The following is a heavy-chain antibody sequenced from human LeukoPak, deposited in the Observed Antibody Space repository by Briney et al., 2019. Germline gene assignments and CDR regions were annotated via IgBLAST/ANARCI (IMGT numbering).Heavy chain of an antibody. CDR1: GYTFTSYG. D-gene: IGHD3-10*01. CDR2: ISAYNGNT. J-gene: IGHJ5*02. Sequence: ASVKVSCKASGYTFTSYGISWVRQAPGQGLEWMGWISAYNGNTNYAQKLQGRVTMTRNTSISTAYMELSSLRSEDTAVYYCARVPMVRGVIKNWFDPWGQGTLVTVSS. V-gene: IGHV1-18*01. CDR3: ARVPMVRGVIKNWFDP.